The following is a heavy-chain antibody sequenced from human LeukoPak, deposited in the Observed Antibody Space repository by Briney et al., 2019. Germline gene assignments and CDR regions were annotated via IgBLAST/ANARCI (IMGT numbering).Heavy chain of an antibody. CDR3: AKDSQYSSSWTFDY. CDR1: GFTFDDYA. D-gene: IGHD6-13*01. J-gene: IGHJ4*02. CDR2: ISWNSGSI. Sequence: GGSLRLSCAASGFTFDDYAMHWVRQAPGKGLEWVSGISWNSGSIGYADSVKGRFTISRDNAKNSLYLQMNSLRAEDTALYYCAKDSQYSSSWTFDYWGQGTLVTVSS. V-gene: IGHV3-9*01.